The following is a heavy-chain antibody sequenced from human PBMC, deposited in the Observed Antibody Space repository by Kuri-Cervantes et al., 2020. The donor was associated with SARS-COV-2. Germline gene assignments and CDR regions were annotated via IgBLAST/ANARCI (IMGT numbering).Heavy chain of an antibody. D-gene: IGHD6-13*01. J-gene: IGHJ4*02. V-gene: IGHV3-23*01. CDR3: AKGKIAAAGFGVDY. Sequence: GESLKISCAASGFTFSSYAMSWVRQAPGKGLEWVSAISGSGGSTYYADSVQGRFTISRDNSKNTLYLQMNSLRAEDTAVYYCAKGKIAAAGFGVDYWGQGTLVTVSS. CDR2: ISGSGGST. CDR1: GFTFSSYA.